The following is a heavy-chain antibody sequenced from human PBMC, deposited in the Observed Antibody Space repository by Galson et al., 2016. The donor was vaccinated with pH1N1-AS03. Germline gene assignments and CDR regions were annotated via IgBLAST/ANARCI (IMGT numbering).Heavy chain of an antibody. CDR3: ATGHYYSGLYRDAFDT. J-gene: IGHJ3*02. CDR1: GYPFTSYW. D-gene: IGHD1-26*01. Sequence: SGAEVKKPGESLRISCKGSGYPFTSYWINWVRQMPGKGLEWIGRIDPSDSYINYSPAFEGRVTISSDESTTTAYLQWNDLKSADTAVYFCATGHYYSGLYRDAFDTWGQGTRVTVSS. CDR2: IDPSDSYI. V-gene: IGHV5-10-1*01.